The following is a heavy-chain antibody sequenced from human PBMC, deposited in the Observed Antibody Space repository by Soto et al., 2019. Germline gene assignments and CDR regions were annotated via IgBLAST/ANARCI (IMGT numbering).Heavy chain of an antibody. Sequence: EVQLVESGGGLAQPGGSLRVSCAASGFSFSNHLMHWVRQVPGKGLVWVSRINSDGSSTNYAYSVKGRFTISRDNAKNTLNGQMSSLRAEDTAVYFCARGRGSSGWYFDYWGQGTLVTVSS. D-gene: IGHD6-19*01. CDR1: GFSFSNHL. CDR3: ARGRGSSGWYFDY. CDR2: INSDGSST. J-gene: IGHJ4*02. V-gene: IGHV3-74*01.